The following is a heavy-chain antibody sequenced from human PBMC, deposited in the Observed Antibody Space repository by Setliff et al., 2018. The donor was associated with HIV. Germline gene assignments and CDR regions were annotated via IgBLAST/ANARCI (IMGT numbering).Heavy chain of an antibody. CDR3: AREQTYYYDSSGYYGYYYYYGTDV. CDR1: GFTFTNAW. J-gene: IGHJ6*02. V-gene: IGHV3-15*01. CDR2: IKSKTDGGTT. D-gene: IGHD3-22*01. Sequence: GGSLRLSCAASGFTFTNAWMSWVRQAPGKGLEWVGRIKSKTDGGTTDYAAPVKDRFTILRDDSKNTLWLQMNSLKTEDTAVYYCAREQTYYYDSSGYYGYYYYYGTDVWGQGTTVTVSS.